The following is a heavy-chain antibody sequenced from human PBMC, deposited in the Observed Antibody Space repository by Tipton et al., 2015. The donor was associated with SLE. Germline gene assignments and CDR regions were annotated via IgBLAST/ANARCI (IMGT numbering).Heavy chain of an antibody. Sequence: QLVQSGAEVKKPGSSVKVSCKASGGTFNINTINWVRQAPGQGLEWMGGIIPLSGTTKYAERLKGRVTIITDASARTVHMYLTDLRFEDTAVYYCGVLGYNSDYWGQGTLVAVSS. CDR2: IIPLSGTT. D-gene: IGHD3-22*01. J-gene: IGHJ4*02. CDR3: GVLGYNSDY. CDR1: GGTFNINT. V-gene: IGHV1-69*05.